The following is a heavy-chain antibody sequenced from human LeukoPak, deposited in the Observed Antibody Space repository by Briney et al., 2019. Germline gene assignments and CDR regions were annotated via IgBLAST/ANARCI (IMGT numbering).Heavy chain of an antibody. Sequence: GGSLRLSCAASGFTFSGHWMTWVRQAPGKGLEWVANIREDASGTYYVDSVKGRFTISRDNAKNSLFLQMNSLRAEDTAMYYCARHIPRGNNYFDYWGQGTLATVSS. CDR2: IREDASGT. D-gene: IGHD3-16*01. CDR1: GFTFSGHW. CDR3: ARHIPRGNNYFDY. J-gene: IGHJ4*02. V-gene: IGHV3-7*01.